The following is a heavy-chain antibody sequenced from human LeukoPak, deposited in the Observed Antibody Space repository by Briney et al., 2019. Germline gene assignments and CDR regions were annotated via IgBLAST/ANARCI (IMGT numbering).Heavy chain of an antibody. CDR2: ISGGGRTM. J-gene: IGHJ4*02. CDR1: GFTFTDYY. CDR3: ARDSGNWNDFDY. D-gene: IGHD1-20*01. Sequence: GGSLRLSCAASGFTFTDYYMNWIRQAPGKGLEWVAYISGGGRTMYYADSVKGRFTISRDNAKNSLSLQMDSLRADDTAVYYCARDSGNWNDFDYWGQGTLVTVSS. V-gene: IGHV3-11*01.